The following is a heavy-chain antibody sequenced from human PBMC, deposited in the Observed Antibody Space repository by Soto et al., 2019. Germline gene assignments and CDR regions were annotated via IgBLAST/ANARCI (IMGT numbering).Heavy chain of an antibody. V-gene: IGHV1-69*01. CDR1: GGTFSRHA. J-gene: IGHJ4*02. CDR3: ARGWGYDSNDYYYAY. Sequence: QVQLVQSGAEVRKPGSSVKVSCKASGGTFSRHAISWVRQAPGQGLEWMGGIIPIFGTANHAQKFQGRVTIIADESTSTVYMELSSLRSEDNDMYYCARGWGYDSNDYYYAYWGQGTLVIVSS. CDR2: IIPIFGTA. D-gene: IGHD3-22*01.